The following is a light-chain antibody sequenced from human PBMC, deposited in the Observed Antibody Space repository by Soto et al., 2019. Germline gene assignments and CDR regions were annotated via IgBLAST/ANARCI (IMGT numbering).Light chain of an antibody. CDR2: GAS. J-gene: IGKJ4*01. V-gene: IGKV3-20*01. CDR3: KQYGRSLT. CDR1: QSVNNNY. Sequence: EIVLTQSPGTLSLSPGERATLSCRASQSVNNNYLAWYQQKRGQAPRLLVYGASTRATGIPDRFSGSVSGTDFTLTISTLEPEDFAEYYCKQYGRSLTFGGGTKVEIK.